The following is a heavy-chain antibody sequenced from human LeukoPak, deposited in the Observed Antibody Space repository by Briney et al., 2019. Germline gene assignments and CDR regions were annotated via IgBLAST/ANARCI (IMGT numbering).Heavy chain of an antibody. V-gene: IGHV3-21*01. D-gene: IGHD2-2*01. CDR3: ARDERRYCSDSSCYPGDY. CDR1: GFTFSNYA. Sequence: GGSLRLSCAASGFTFSNYAMKWVRQAPGKGREWVSAISRTSAYIYYPDSVKGRFTISRDNAQNSLYLQMDSLRVEDTAVYYCARDERRYCSDSSCYPGDYWGQGTLVTVSS. CDR2: ISRTSAYI. J-gene: IGHJ4*02.